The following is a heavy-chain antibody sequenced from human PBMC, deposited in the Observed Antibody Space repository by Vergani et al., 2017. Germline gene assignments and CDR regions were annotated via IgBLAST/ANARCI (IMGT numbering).Heavy chain of an antibody. V-gene: IGHV1-69*06. CDR2: IIPIFGTA. CDR3: AGGASGGDYDSSGGDWFDP. D-gene: IGHD3-22*01. Sequence: QVQLVQSGAEVKKPGSSVKVSCKASGGPFSSYSISWVRQAPGQGLEWMGGIIPIFGTANYAQKFQVRVTKTADKSTSTAYMELSSLGSEDPAVYYCAGGASGGDYDSSGGDWFDPWGQGTLVTVSS. J-gene: IGHJ5*02. CDR1: GGPFSSYS.